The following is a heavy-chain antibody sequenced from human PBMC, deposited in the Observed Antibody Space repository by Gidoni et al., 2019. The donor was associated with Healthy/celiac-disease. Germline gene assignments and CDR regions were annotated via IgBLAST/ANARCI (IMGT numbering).Heavy chain of an antibody. Sequence: QVQLVESGGGVVQPGRSLRLSCAASGFTFSSYGMPWVRQAPGKGLEWVAVISYEGSNKYYADSVKGRFTISRDNSKNTLYLQMNSRRAEDTAVYYCAKDEGDSSGWYEGGVMDYWGQGTLVTVSS. CDR1: GFTFSSYG. CDR3: AKDEGDSSGWYEGGVMDY. V-gene: IGHV3-30*18. CDR2: ISYEGSNK. J-gene: IGHJ4*02. D-gene: IGHD6-19*01.